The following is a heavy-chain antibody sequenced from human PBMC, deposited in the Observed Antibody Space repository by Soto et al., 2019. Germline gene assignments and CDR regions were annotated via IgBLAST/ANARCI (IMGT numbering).Heavy chain of an antibody. D-gene: IGHD4-17*01. J-gene: IGHJ4*02. CDR2: IYYSGST. Sequence: SETLSLTCTVSGGSISSGGYYWSWIRQHPGKGLEWIGYIYYSGSTYYNPSLKSRVTISVDTSKNQFSLKLSSVTAADTAVYYCARRGRAYGEPYYYFDYWGQGTLVTVSS. V-gene: IGHV4-31*03. CDR3: ARRGRAYGEPYYYFDY. CDR1: GGSISSGGYY.